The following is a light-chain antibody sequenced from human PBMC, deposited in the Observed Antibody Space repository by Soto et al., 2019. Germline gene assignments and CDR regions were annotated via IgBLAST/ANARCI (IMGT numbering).Light chain of an antibody. CDR3: QQYNSYSIP. Sequence: DIQMTQSPSTLSASVGDRVTITCRASQSISSWLALYQQKPGKAPKLLIYKASSLESGVPSRFSGSGTATEFTLTISSLQADDCATYYCQQYNSYSIPFCQGTRLDFK. CDR2: KAS. V-gene: IGKV1-5*03. CDR1: QSISSW. J-gene: IGKJ5*01.